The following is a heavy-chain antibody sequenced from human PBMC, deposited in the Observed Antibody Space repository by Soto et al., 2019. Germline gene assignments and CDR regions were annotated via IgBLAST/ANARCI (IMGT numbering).Heavy chain of an antibody. CDR1: GGSISVYY. J-gene: IGHJ4*02. V-gene: IGHV4-59*01. CDR2: IYDSGSP. Sequence: SETLFLTCTIPGGSISVYYWSWIRQRPGQALEWIGYIYDSGSPYYNPSLRSRVIISADTSKNQISLKLTSATAADTAVYYCARGVGSSPPQYWGRGTLVTVSS. CDR3: ARGVGSSPPQY. D-gene: IGHD1-26*01.